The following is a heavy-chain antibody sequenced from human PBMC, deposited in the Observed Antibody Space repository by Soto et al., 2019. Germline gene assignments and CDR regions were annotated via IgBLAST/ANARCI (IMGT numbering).Heavy chain of an antibody. D-gene: IGHD6-19*01. V-gene: IGHV4-39*02. J-gene: IGHJ4*02. CDR1: SGSISTSGYY. Sequence: SETLSLTCSVSSGSISTSGYYWGWIRQPPGTGLEWIGGISYSGSTYYNPSLKSRLTISVDTSKNHFSLKLTSVTAADTAVFFCARRGSRLSVAVAAFDYWSQGTLVTVSS. CDR2: ISYSGST. CDR3: ARRGSRLSVAVAAFDY.